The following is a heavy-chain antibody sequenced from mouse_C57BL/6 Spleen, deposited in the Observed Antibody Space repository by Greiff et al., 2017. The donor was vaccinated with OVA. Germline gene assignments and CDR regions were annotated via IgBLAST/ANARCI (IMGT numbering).Heavy chain of an antibody. Sequence: VQLQQSGPELVKPGASVKISCKASGYTFTDYYMNWVKQSHGKSLEWIGDINPNNGGTSYNQKFKGKATLTVDKSSSTAYMELRSLTSEDSAFYYCARGNYSNYAFFFDYWGQGTTLTVSS. V-gene: IGHV1-26*01. CDR3: ARGNYSNYAFFFDY. D-gene: IGHD2-5*01. CDR2: INPNNGGT. J-gene: IGHJ2*01. CDR1: GYTFTDYY.